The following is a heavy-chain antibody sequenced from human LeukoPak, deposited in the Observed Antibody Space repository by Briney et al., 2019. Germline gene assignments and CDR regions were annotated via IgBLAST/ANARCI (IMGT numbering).Heavy chain of an antibody. D-gene: IGHD3-22*01. CDR2: ISGSGGST. CDR3: ARDPYDSSGYYYNYIDY. V-gene: IGHV3-23*01. J-gene: IGHJ4*02. Sequence: PGGSLRLSCAASGFTFSSYAMSWVRQAPGKGLEWVSAISGSGGSTYYADSVKGRFTISRDNSKNTLYLQMNSLRAEDTAVYYCARDPYDSSGYYYNYIDYWGQGTLVTVSS. CDR1: GFTFSSYA.